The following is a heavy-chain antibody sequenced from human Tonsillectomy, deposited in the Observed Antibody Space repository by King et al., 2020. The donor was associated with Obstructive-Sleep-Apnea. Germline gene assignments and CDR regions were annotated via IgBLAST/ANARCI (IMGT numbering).Heavy chain of an antibody. V-gene: IGHV3-15*01. CDR1: GFTFSNAW. CDR3: IRDPSGRAAAYYSDGMDV. D-gene: IGHD6-25*01. Sequence: VQLVESGGGLVKPGGSLRLSCEASGFTFSNAWMSWVRQAPGKGLDWVGRIKSKIDGGTTDNAAPVKGRFTISRDDSKNTVYLQMNSLKIEDTAVYYCIRDPSGRAAAYYSDGMDVWGQGTTVTVSS. J-gene: IGHJ6*02. CDR2: IKSKIDGGTT.